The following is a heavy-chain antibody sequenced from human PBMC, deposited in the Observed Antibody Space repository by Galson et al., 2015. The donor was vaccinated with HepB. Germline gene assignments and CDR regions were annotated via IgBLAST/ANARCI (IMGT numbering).Heavy chain of an antibody. D-gene: IGHD3-10*01. CDR1: GGSISSGSYY. CDR3: ARVGSQEAGDYYYYMDV. CDR2: IYTSGST. Sequence: TLSLTCTVSGGSISSGSYYWSWIRQPAGKGLEWIGRIYTSGSTNYNPSLKSRVTMSVDTSKNQFSLKLSSVTAADTAVYYCARVGSQEAGDYYYYMDVWGKGTTVTVSS. V-gene: IGHV4-61*02. J-gene: IGHJ6*03.